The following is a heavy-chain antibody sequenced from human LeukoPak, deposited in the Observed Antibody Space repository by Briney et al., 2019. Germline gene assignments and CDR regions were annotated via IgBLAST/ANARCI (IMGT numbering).Heavy chain of an antibody. V-gene: IGHV4-34*01. CDR3: ASADIVVVPSAMPIFGY. Sequence: SETLSLTCAVYGGSFSDYYWSWIRQPPGKGLEWIGEINHSGSTNYNPSLKSRVTISVDTSKNQFSLKLGSVNAADTAVYYCASADIVVVPSAMPIFGYWGQGTLVTVSS. J-gene: IGHJ4*02. CDR2: INHSGST. D-gene: IGHD2-2*01. CDR1: GGSFSDYY.